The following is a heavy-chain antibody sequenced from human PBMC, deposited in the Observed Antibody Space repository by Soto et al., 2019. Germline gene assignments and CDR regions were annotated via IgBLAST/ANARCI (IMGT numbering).Heavy chain of an antibody. CDR1: GVDFSTSA. J-gene: IGHJ6*02. CDR2: IVVGNGNT. D-gene: IGHD5-18*01. CDR3: AGRYNVDTEYYYYGMDV. V-gene: IGHV1-58*01. Sequence: ASVKVSCKASGVDFSTSAVQWVRQARGQRLEWIGWIVVGNGNTNYAQNFQGRVTITRDMSASTAYMELSRLGSEDTAVYYCAGRYNVDTEYYYYGMDVWGQGTTVTVSS.